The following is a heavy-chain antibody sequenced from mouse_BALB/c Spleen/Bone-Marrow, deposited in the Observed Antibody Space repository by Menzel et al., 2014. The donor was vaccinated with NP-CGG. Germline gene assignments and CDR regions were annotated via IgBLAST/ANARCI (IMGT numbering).Heavy chain of an antibody. CDR2: IRNKANGYTT. D-gene: IGHD2-1*01. CDR1: GFTFTDYY. CDR3: ARDTGNYVRFAY. Sequence: EVQVVESGGGLVQPGGSLRLSCATSGFTFTDYYMSWVRQPPGKALEWLGFIRNKANGYTTEYSASVKGRFTISRDNSQSILYLQMNTLRAEDSVTYYCARDTGNYVRFAYWGQGTLVTASA. V-gene: IGHV7-3*02. J-gene: IGHJ3*01.